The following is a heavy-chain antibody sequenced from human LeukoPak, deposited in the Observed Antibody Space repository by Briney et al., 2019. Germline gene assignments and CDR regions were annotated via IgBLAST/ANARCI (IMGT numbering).Heavy chain of an antibody. Sequence: GGSLRLSCAASGFTFSSYAMHWVRQAPGKGLEYVSAISSNGGSTYYANSVKGRFTISRDNSKNTLYLQMGSLRAEDMAVYYCARAHDLYGSESYYISPSDYWGQGTLVTVSS. CDR2: ISSNGGST. D-gene: IGHD3-10*01. J-gene: IGHJ4*02. V-gene: IGHV3-64*01. CDR3: ARAHDLYGSESYYISPSDY. CDR1: GFTFSSYA.